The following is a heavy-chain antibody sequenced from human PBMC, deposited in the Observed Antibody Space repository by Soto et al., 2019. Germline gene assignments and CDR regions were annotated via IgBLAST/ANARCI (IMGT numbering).Heavy chain of an antibody. J-gene: IGHJ6*02. V-gene: IGHV4-4*08. CDR1: GYSITTYC. CDR3: ASDYCSGGSCYSALLLDYYYYYGMDV. CDR2: ICSGGST. D-gene: IGHD2-15*01. Sequence: SETLSLTCVVSGYSITTYCWSWIRQPPEKGLEWIGQICSGGSTYYNPSLKSRVSISVDTSNNQFSLKLSSVTAADTAVYYCASDYCSGGSCYSALLLDYYYYYGMDVWGQGTTVTVSS.